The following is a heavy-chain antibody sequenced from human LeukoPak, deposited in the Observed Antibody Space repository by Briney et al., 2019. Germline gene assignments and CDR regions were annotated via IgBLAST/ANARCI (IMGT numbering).Heavy chain of an antibody. CDR3: ARDGYNPIDY. CDR1: GGSITGSSYY. J-gene: IGHJ4*02. V-gene: IGHV4-39*02. D-gene: IGHD5-24*01. Sequence: KPSETLSLTCTVSGGSITGSSYYWAWIRQPPGKGLEWIETIYYSGSTYYNSSLKSRATISVDTSKNQFSLRLNSVTAADTAVYYCARDGYNPIDYWGQGTLVSVFS. CDR2: IYYSGST.